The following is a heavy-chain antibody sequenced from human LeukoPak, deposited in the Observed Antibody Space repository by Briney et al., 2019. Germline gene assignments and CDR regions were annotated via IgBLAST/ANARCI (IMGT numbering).Heavy chain of an antibody. V-gene: IGHV3-21*01. CDR1: GFTFSSYS. CDR2: ISSSSSYI. D-gene: IGHD3-3*01. Sequence: GGSLRLSCAASGFTFSSYSMNWVRQAPGKGLEWVSSISSSSSYIYYADSVKGRFTISRDNAKNSLYLQMNSLRAEGTAVYYCARDFGGFLGSWGQGTLVTVSS. J-gene: IGHJ4*02. CDR3: ARDFGGFLGS.